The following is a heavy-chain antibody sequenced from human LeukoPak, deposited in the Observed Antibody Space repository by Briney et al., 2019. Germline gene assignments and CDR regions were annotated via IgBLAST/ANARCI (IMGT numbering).Heavy chain of an antibody. J-gene: IGHJ4*02. CDR1: GGSISSYY. CDR2: IYYSGST. D-gene: IGHD3-10*01. Sequence: SETLSLTXTVSGGSISSYYWSWIRQPPGKGLEWIGYIYYSGSTNYNPSLKSRVTISVDTSKNQFSLKLSSVTAADTAVYYCAREVSITMVRGAFDYWGQGTLVTVSS. V-gene: IGHV4-59*01. CDR3: AREVSITMVRGAFDY.